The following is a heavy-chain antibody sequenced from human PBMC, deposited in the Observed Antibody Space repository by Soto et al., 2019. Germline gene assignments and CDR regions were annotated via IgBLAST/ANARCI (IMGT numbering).Heavy chain of an antibody. CDR2: ISGSGGST. V-gene: IGHV3-23*01. CDR1: GCNFSSYG. D-gene: IGHD6-6*01. CDR3: AKTPEAARARWFDP. Sequence: RGSLRISGEASGCNFSSYGMSWVRQAPGKGLEWVSAISGSGGSTYYADSVKGRFTISRDNSKNTLYLQMSSLRAEDTAVYYCAKTPEAARARWFDPWGQGTLVTVSS. J-gene: IGHJ5*02.